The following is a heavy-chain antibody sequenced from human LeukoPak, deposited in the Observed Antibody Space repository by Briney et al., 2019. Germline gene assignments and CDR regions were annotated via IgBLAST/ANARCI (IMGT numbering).Heavy chain of an antibody. CDR2: IIPIFGTA. CDR1: GGTFRSYA. Sequence: ASVKVSXKASGGTFRSYAISWVRQAPGQGLEWIGGIIPIFGTANYAQKFQGRVTITADESTSKASMELSSLRSEDTAVYYCASSHLVYDYGDPDAFDIWGQGTMVTVSS. D-gene: IGHD4-17*01. J-gene: IGHJ3*02. CDR3: ASSHLVYDYGDPDAFDI. V-gene: IGHV1-69*13.